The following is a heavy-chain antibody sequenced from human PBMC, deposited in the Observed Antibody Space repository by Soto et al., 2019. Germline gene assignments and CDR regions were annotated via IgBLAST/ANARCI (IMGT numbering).Heavy chain of an antibody. J-gene: IGHJ4*02. CDR2: ISYDGSNK. Sequence: PGGSLRLSCAASGFTFSSYGMHWVRQAPGKGLEWVAVISYDGSNKYYADSVKGRFTISRDNSKNTLYLQMNSLRAEDTAVYYCAKGLNYYDSSGYYYVLSPLDYWGQGTLVTVSS. D-gene: IGHD3-22*01. CDR1: GFTFSSYG. CDR3: AKGLNYYDSSGYYYVLSPLDY. V-gene: IGHV3-30*18.